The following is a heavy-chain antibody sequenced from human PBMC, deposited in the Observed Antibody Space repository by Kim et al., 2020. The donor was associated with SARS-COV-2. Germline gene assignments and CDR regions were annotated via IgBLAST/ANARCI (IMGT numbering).Heavy chain of an antibody. V-gene: IGHV3-74*01. CDR2: INSDGSST. CDR3: AREEFMITFGGVIANWFDP. J-gene: IGHJ5*02. Sequence: GGSLRLSCAASGFTFSSYWMHWVRQAPGKGLVWVSRINSDGSSTSYADSVKGRFTISRDNAKNTLYLQMNSLRAEDTAVYYCAREEFMITFGGVIANWFDPWGQGTLVTVSS. CDR1: GFTFSSYW. D-gene: IGHD3-16*02.